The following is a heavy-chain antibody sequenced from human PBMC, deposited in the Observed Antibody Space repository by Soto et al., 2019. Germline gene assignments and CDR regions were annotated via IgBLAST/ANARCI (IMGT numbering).Heavy chain of an antibody. J-gene: IGHJ6*02. CDR3: ARDQDSSSYYYYGMDV. CDR2: ISAYNGNT. Sequence: ASVKVSCKASGYTFTSYCISWVRQAPGQGLEWMGWISAYNGNTNYAQKFQGRVTMTTDTSTSTAYMELRSLRSDDTAVYYCARDQDSSSYYYYGMDVWGQGTTVTVSS. CDR1: GYTFTSYC. V-gene: IGHV1-18*01. D-gene: IGHD6-13*01.